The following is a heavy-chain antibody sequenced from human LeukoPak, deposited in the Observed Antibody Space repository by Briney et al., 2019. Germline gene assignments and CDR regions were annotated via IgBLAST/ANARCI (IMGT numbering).Heavy chain of an antibody. CDR2: ISGSGDST. CDR3: AREGTDYYDSSGYYYYYGMGV. V-gene: IGHV3-23*01. J-gene: IGHJ6*02. D-gene: IGHD3-22*01. Sequence: GGSLRLSCAASGFIFSNYAMTWVRQAPGRGLECVSVISGSGDSTYYADSVKGRFTISRDNSKNTLYLQMNSLRAEDTAVYYCAREGTDYYDSSGYYYYYGMGVWGQGTTVTVSS. CDR1: GFIFSNYA.